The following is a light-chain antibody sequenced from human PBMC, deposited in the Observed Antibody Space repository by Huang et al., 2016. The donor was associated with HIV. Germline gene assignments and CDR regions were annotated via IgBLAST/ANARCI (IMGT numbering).Light chain of an antibody. V-gene: IGKV3-15*01. CDR1: QTVSDN. CDR3: QQYNKWPRT. J-gene: IGKJ1*01. CDR2: GAF. Sequence: EIVMTQTPVTLSVSPGERVTLSCRASQTVSDNLAWYQQKSGQPPRVLIFGAFTRATGVPARFSGSGSGTEFTLTISNLQSEDFAVYYCQQYNKWPRTFGQGTKVEI.